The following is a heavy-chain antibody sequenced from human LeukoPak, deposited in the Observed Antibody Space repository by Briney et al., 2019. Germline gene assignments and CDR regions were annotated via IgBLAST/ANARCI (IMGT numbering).Heavy chain of an antibody. CDR1: GYTFTSYG. CDR2: ISAYNGNT. D-gene: IGHD3-9*01. Sequence: ASVKVSCKASGYTFTSYGISWVRQAPGQGLEWMGWISAYNGNTNYAQKLQGRVTMTTDTSTSTAYMELRSLRSDDTAVYYCARRYYDILTGYYRPDAFDIWGQGTMVTVSS. V-gene: IGHV1-18*01. J-gene: IGHJ3*02. CDR3: ARRYYDILTGYYRPDAFDI.